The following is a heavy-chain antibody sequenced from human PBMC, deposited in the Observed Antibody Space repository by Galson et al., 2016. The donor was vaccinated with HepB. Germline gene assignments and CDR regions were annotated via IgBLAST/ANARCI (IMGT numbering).Heavy chain of an antibody. Sequence: SLRLSCAASGFPFSAYYMNWIRQPPGEGLVWVSRINGAGSSAGYADSVKGRFTISRDNAKNTLYLQMNSLRAEDTAVYYCARGSAGDYWGQGTLVTVSS. CDR2: INGAGSSA. CDR1: GFPFSAYY. J-gene: IGHJ4*02. V-gene: IGHV3-74*01. D-gene: IGHD2-15*01. CDR3: ARGSAGDY.